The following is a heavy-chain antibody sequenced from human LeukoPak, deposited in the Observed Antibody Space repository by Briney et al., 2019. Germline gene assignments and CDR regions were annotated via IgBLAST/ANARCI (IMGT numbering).Heavy chain of an antibody. D-gene: IGHD1-26*01. J-gene: IGHJ3*01. V-gene: IGHV3-23*01. CDR2: ISGSAGST. Sequence: GGSLRLSCAASGFTFSSYAMTWVRQGPGKGLEWVSSISGSAGSTHYAESVKGRLTVSRDNSKNTLYLQMNSLRDEDTAVYYCAKDFIGSIPDAFDVWGKGTMVTVSS. CDR3: AKDFIGSIPDAFDV. CDR1: GFTFSSYA.